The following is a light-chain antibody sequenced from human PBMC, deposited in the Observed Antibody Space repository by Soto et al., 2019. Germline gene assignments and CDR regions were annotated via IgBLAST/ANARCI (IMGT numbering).Light chain of an antibody. CDR3: QQYNNWPPWT. CDR2: HAS. CDR1: QSVSTK. J-gene: IGKJ1*01. V-gene: IGKV3D-15*01. Sequence: IVLTQSPDTLSLSPGERATLSCRASQSVSTKLAWYQQKPGQAPRLLIYHASIRAAGIPARFSGSGSGTEFTLTISSLQSEDFAVYHCQQYNNWPPWTFGQGTKVAI.